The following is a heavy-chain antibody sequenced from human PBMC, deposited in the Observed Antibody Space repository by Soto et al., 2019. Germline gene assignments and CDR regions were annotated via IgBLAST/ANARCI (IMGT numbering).Heavy chain of an antibody. CDR1: GYAFSKYG. Sequence: QLQLVQSGAEVERPGASVRVSCKAYGYAFSKYGISWIRQAPGQGLEWMGWIRPDNGDTNYAQKFQGRVTMTTDTSSNTAYMELRSLRSDDTGVYYCATSYDSGFDPWGQGTLVSVSS. J-gene: IGHJ5*02. CDR3: ATSYDSGFDP. CDR2: IRPDNGDT. V-gene: IGHV1-18*04. D-gene: IGHD5-12*01.